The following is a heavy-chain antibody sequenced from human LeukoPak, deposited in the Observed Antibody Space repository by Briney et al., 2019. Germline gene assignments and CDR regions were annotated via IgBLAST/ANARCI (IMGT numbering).Heavy chain of an antibody. J-gene: IGHJ4*02. CDR3: AKDTSIGKYCTNGACSPFDY. D-gene: IGHD2-8*01. V-gene: IGHV3-23*01. Sequence: GGSLRLSCAGSGFTFSSYAMSWVRQAPGQGLEWVSVISDSGDYTSYADSVRGRFTISTRNTLYLQMISLRPEDTAVYYCAKDTSIGKYCTNGACSPFDYWGQGTLVTVSS. CDR2: ISDSGDYT. CDR1: GFTFSSYA.